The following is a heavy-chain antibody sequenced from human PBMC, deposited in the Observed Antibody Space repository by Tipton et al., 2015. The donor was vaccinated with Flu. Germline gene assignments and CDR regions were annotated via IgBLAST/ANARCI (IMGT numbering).Heavy chain of an antibody. V-gene: IGHV4-30-4*01. CDR1: RGSISSGDYY. CDR2: IYYSGST. CDR3: ARSITRDAFDI. Sequence: TLSLTCTVSRGSISSGDYYWSWIRQPPGKGLEWIGYIYYSGSTYYNPSLKSRVTISVDTSKNQFSLKLSSVTAADTAVYYCARSITRDAFDIWGQGTMVTVSS. J-gene: IGHJ3*02. D-gene: IGHD2-2*01.